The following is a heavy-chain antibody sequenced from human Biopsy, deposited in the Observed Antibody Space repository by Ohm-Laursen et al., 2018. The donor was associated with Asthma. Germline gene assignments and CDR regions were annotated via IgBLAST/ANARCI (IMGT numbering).Heavy chain of an antibody. CDR3: GRDMGGFGSGWFPVEF. CDR1: GFTFGDYW. CDR2: IKHDGTEK. Sequence: SLRLSCTASGFTFGDYWMSWVRQVPGKGLEWVANIKHDGTEKNHVDSLKGRFTISRDNAKNSLYLQMSSLRAEDTALYHCGRDMGGFGSGWFPVEFWGQGTLVTVSS. D-gene: IGHD6-19*01. J-gene: IGHJ4*02. V-gene: IGHV3-7*03.